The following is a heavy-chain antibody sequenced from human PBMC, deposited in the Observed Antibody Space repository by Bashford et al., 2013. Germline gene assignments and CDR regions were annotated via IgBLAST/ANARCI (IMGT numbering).Heavy chain of an antibody. CDR3: ATYSSSPQWHYYYYMNV. D-gene: IGHD6-6*01. CDR1: GYTFTSYG. Sequence: ASVKVSCKASGYTFTSYGISWVRQAPGQGLEWMGWISAYNGNTNYAQKLQGRVTMTTDTSTSTAYMELSSLRSEDTAVYYCATYSSSPQWHYYYYMNVWGKGTTVTVSS. V-gene: IGHV1-18*01. J-gene: IGHJ6*03. CDR2: ISAYNGNT.